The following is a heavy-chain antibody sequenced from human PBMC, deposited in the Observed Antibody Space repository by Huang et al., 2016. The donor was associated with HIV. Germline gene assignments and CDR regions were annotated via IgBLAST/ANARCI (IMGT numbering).Heavy chain of an antibody. CDR2: KRNDGMKK. V-gene: IGHV3-33*04. D-gene: IGHD3-22*01. J-gene: IGHJ4*02. CDR1: GFILSNYG. CDR3: ARGDYYDSSGYHPGYFDY. Sequence: VQLIESGGGVVQPGKSLRLSCATSGFILSNYGMHWVRQAQGKGLKWVAFKRNDGMKKKYADSVRVRFTVGRDNVNNTLFLQMRSLGVDDTAVYYCARGDYYDSSGYHPGYFDYWGQGILVTVSS.